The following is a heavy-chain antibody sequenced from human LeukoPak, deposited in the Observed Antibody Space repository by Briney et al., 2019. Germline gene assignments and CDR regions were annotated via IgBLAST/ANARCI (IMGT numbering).Heavy chain of an antibody. CDR1: GYTFSSYC. J-gene: IGHJ4*02. CDR2: INSDGSST. D-gene: IGHD7-27*01. V-gene: IGHV3-74*01. Sequence: GGSLRLSWATSGYTFSSYCMHWVRQAPGKGLVWVSRINSDGSSTTYADSVKGRFTISRDNAKNTVYLQMNSLRAEDTAVYYCATGPGYYYDYWGQGTLVTVSS. CDR3: ATGPGYYYDY.